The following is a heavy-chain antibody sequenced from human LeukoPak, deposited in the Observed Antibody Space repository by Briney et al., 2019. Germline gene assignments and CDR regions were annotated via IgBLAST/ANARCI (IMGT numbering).Heavy chain of an antibody. CDR3: VRGGASGIDY. V-gene: IGHV3-64*01. J-gene: IGHJ4*02. CDR2: ISVNGNTT. Sequence: PGGSLRLSCTASGFALGSFAMHLVRQGAGKRLEYISAISVNGNTTYYDTSVKGRFVISRDNSRNKLYLQMGRLRPEDTAMYFCVRGGASGIDYWGRGALVTVS. D-gene: IGHD1-26*01. CDR1: GFALGSFA.